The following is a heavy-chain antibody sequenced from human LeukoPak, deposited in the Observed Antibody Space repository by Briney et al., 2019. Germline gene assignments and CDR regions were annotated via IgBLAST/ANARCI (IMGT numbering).Heavy chain of an antibody. CDR1: GGSFSSYA. CDR3: AREKAARIFDK. V-gene: IGHV1-69*05. J-gene: IGHJ4*02. CDR2: IIPIFGTA. D-gene: IGHD2-15*01. Sequence: ASVKVSCKASGGSFSSYAISCGRQTPGERLEWMGGIIPIFGTANYAQKFQGRVTITTDKTTSTAYMEMSRLRSENTALYYCAREKAARIFDKSGQGTLVSVSS.